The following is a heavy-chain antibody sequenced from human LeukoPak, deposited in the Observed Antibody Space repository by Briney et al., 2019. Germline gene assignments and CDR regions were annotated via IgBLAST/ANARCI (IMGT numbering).Heavy chain of an antibody. V-gene: IGHV1-18*01. J-gene: IGHJ4*02. D-gene: IGHD2-2*01. Sequence: ASVKVSCKASGYTFTSYGISWVRQAPGQGLEWMGWISAYNGNTNYAQKPQGRVTMTTDTSTSTAYMELRSLRSDDTAVYYCARGYCSSTSCFLMYYFDYWGQGTLVTVSS. CDR3: ARGYCSSTSCFLMYYFDY. CDR1: GYTFTSYG. CDR2: ISAYNGNT.